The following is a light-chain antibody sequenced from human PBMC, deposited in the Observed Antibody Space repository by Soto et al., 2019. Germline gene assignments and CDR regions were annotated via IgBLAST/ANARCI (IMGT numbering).Light chain of an antibody. Sequence: SVVTQPASASGSPGQSFTISCTGTKNDIGVYDFVSWYQHHPGKAPRLIIYEVVQRPSGVPDRFSGSKSGNTASLTVSGLQDADEDDYFCKSYAGSNNYVFGSGTKVTVL. CDR1: KNDIGVYDF. V-gene: IGLV2-8*01. CDR3: KSYAGSNNYV. J-gene: IGLJ1*01. CDR2: EVV.